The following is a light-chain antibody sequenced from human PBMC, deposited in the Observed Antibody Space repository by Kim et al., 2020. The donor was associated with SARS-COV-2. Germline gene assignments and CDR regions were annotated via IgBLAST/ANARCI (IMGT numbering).Light chain of an antibody. V-gene: IGLV6-57*04. Sequence: NFMLTQPHSVSESPGKTVTISCTRSRGSIASNYVQWYQQRPGSAPTTVIYEDNQRPSGVPDRFSGSIDSSSNSASLTISGLKTEDEADYYCQSYDSSNHEVFGGGTQLTVL. J-gene: IGLJ3*02. CDR1: RGSIASNY. CDR2: EDN. CDR3: QSYDSSNHEV.